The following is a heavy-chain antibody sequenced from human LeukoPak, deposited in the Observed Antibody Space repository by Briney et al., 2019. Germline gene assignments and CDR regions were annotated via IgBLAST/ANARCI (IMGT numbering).Heavy chain of an antibody. CDR1: GFTFSSYG. V-gene: IGHV3-33*01. CDR2: IWYDGSNK. J-gene: IGHJ4*02. D-gene: IGHD6-19*01. Sequence: PGTSLRLSCAASGFTFSSYGMHWVRQAPGKGLEWVAVIWYDGSNKYYADSVKGRFTISRDNSKNTLYLQMNSLRAEDTAVYYCAREYSSGFTFDYWGQGTLVTVSS. CDR3: AREYSSGFTFDY.